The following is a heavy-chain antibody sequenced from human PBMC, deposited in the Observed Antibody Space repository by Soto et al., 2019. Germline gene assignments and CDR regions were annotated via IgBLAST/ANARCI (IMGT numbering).Heavy chain of an antibody. Sequence: ASEKVSCKASGYTFTNYGFSWVRQAPGQGLEWMGWINAGNGNTKYSQKFQGRVTITRDTSASTAYMELSSLRSEDTAVYYCARGSGYYYWDDYWGQGTLVTVSS. V-gene: IGHV1-3*01. J-gene: IGHJ4*02. CDR1: GYTFTNYG. CDR2: INAGNGNT. CDR3: ARGSGYYYWDDY. D-gene: IGHD3-22*01.